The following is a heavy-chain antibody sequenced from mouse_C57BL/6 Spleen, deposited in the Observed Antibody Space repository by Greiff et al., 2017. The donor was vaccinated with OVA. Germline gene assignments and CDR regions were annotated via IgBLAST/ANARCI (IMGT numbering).Heavy chain of an antibody. CDR3: ARSSANWAPCYAMDY. J-gene: IGHJ4*01. D-gene: IGHD4-1*01. V-gene: IGHV7-3*01. CDR1: GFTFTDYY. CDR2: LRNKANGYTT. Sequence: EVKLQESGGGLVQPGGSLSLSCAASGFTFTDYYMSWVRQPPGKALEWLGFLRNKANGYTTEYSASVKGTLTISRDNSQSILELQMNARRSEDDATYYCARSSANWAPCYAMDYWGQGTSVTVSS.